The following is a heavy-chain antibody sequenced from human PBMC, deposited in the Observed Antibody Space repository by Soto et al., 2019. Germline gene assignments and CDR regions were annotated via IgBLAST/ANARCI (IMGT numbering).Heavy chain of an antibody. Sequence: QVQLVQSGAEVKKPGASVKVSCKASGYTFTSYAMHWVRQAPGQRLEWMGWINAGNGNTKYSQKFQGRATINRDTSASKAYMELSSLSSEDTAVYSCARDLGGWPDYWGQGTLVTVSS. CDR2: INAGNGNT. D-gene: IGHD2-15*01. CDR3: ARDLGGWPDY. V-gene: IGHV1-3*01. J-gene: IGHJ4*02. CDR1: GYTFTSYA.